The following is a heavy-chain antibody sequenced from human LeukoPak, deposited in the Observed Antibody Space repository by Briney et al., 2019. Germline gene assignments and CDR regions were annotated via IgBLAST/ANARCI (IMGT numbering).Heavy chain of an antibody. CDR3: ARHLYDSRGQTSFDY. CDR1: SGPITGYY. Sequence: KPSETLSLTCTVSSGPITGYYWNWIRQPPGKGLEWLGYIYHTGSTKYNHSLKSRVTISVDTSKNQFSLNLSSVTAADTAMYYCARHLYDSRGQTSFDYWGQGTLVTVSS. J-gene: IGHJ4*02. CDR2: IYHTGST. D-gene: IGHD3-22*01. V-gene: IGHV4-59*08.